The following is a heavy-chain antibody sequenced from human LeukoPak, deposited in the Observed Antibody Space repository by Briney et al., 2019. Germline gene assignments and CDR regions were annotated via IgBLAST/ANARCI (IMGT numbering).Heavy chain of an antibody. V-gene: IGHV3-23*01. D-gene: IGHD1-1*01. CDR2: ISGSGGST. Sequence: TGGSLRLSCAASGFTFSSYGMSWVRQAPGKGLEWVSAISGSGGSTYYADSVKGRFTISRDNAKNLLYLQMDSLRVEDTAMYYCARDPRTVRIWGQGTLVTVSS. CDR1: GFTFSSYG. J-gene: IGHJ4*02. CDR3: ARDPRTVRI.